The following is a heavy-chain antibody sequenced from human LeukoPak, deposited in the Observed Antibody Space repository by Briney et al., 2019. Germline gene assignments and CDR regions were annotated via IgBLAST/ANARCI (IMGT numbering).Heavy chain of an antibody. D-gene: IGHD4-17*01. J-gene: IGHJ5*02. CDR3: AKSTVWFDP. CDR2: IYYSGST. Sequence: SETLSLTCTVSGGSISSSSYYWGWIRQPPGKGLEWIGSIYYSGSTYYNPSLKSRVTISVDTSKNQFSLKLSSVTAADTAVYYCAKSTVWFDPWGQGTLVTVSS. CDR1: GGSISSSSYY. V-gene: IGHV4-39*01.